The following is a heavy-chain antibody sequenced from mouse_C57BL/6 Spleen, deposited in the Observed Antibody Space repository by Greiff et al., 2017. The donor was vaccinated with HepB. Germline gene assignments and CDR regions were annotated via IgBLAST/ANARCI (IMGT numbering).Heavy chain of an antibody. Sequence: VQLQQSGAELVKPGASVKLSCKASGYTFTSYWMHWVKQRPGQGLEWIGMIHPNSGSTNYNEKFKSKATLTVDKSSSTAYMQLSSLTSEDSAVYYCARYSNYYYYAMDYWGQGTSVTVSS. D-gene: IGHD2-5*01. CDR2: IHPNSGST. J-gene: IGHJ4*01. CDR3: ARYSNYYYYAMDY. V-gene: IGHV1-64*01. CDR1: GYTFTSYW.